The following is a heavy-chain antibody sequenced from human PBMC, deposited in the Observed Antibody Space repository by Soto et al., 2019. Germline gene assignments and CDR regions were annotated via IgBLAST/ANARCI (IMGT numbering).Heavy chain of an antibody. CDR3: ARENWGYYYYGMDV. D-gene: IGHD7-27*01. J-gene: IGHJ6*02. V-gene: IGHV3-23*01. Sequence: GSLRLSCAASGFTFSIYAMSWVRQAPGKGLEWVSAISGSGGSTYYADSVKGRFTISRDNSKNTLYLQMNSLRAEDTAVYYCARENWGYYYYGMDVWGQGTTVTVSS. CDR2: ISGSGGST. CDR1: GFTFSIYA.